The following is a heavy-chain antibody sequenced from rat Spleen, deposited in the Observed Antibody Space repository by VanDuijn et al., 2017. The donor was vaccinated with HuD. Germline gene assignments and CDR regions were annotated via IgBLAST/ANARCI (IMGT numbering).Heavy chain of an antibody. CDR2: ISSGGNT. J-gene: IGHJ4*01. Sequence: QVQLTESGPGLVQPSQTLSLTCTVSGLSLTSNSVSWIRQPPGKGLEWIAAISSGGNTYYNSGLKSRLSISRDTSKSQVFLKMNSLQTEDTAMYFCARTTTVAGVMDAWGQGASVTVSS. D-gene: IGHD1-3*01. V-gene: IGHV2S12*01. CDR1: GLSLTSNS. CDR3: ARTTTVAGVMDA.